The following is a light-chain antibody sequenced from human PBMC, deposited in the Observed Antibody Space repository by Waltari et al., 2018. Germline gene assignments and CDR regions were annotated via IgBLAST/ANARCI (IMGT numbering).Light chain of an antibody. CDR2: DAS. CDR3: QQTYNVPPIT. CDR1: QTINTY. V-gene: IGKV1-39*01. J-gene: IGKJ5*01. Sequence: DIQMTQSPSSLSASVGDRVTITCRASQTINTYLNWYQQKQGKAPQLLIYDASTLGSGVPSRFSGSGSGTDFTLTISSLQTEDFATYYCQQTYNVPPITFGQGTRLDFK.